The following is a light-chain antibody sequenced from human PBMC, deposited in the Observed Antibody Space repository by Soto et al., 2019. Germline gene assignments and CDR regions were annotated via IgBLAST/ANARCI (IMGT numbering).Light chain of an antibody. J-gene: IGKJ4*01. V-gene: IGKV1-33*01. CDR1: LDISNY. CDR2: DAY. Sequence: DIQMTQSPSSLSASVGDRVTITCQASLDISNYLNWYQQKPGKGHKLLIYDAYNLETGVPSRFSGSGSGTDYTFTISSLQPEDISTYYCQQYDKLPALTFGGGTKVEIK. CDR3: QQYDKLPALT.